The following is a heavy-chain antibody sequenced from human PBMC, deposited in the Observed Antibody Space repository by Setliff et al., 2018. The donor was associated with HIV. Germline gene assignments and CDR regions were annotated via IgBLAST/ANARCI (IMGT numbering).Heavy chain of an antibody. J-gene: IGHJ4*02. Sequence: SETLSPTCTVSGDSITSNSHYWGWIRQHPGKGLEWIGYVFHTGITYQNPSLESRLSMSVDTSQNRFSLRLTSVTAADTAVYYCARVADYDLTSYYFFDYWGRGTLVTVSS. CDR1: GDSITSNSHY. D-gene: IGHD3-9*01. CDR3: ARVADYDLTSYYFFDY. V-gene: IGHV4-31*03. CDR2: VFHTGIT.